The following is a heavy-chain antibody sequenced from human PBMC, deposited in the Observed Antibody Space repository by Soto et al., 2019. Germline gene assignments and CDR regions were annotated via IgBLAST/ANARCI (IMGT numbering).Heavy chain of an antibody. CDR2: IYYSGST. J-gene: IGHJ3*02. CDR1: GGSISSYY. V-gene: IGHV4-59*01. Sequence: QVQLQESGPGLVKPSETLSLTCTVSGGSISSYYWSWIRQPPGKGLEWIGYIYYSGSTNYNPSLKSRVTIAVDTSKNQFSLKLSSVTAADTAVYYCARVGDCSSTSCHAFDIWGQGTMVTVSS. CDR3: ARVGDCSSTSCHAFDI. D-gene: IGHD2-2*01.